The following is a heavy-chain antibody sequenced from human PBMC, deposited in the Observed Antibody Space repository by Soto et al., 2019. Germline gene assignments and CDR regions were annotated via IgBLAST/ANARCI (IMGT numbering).Heavy chain of an antibody. CDR3: NTGTRSFSGYERGY. D-gene: IGHD5-12*01. Sequence: EVQLVESGGGLVKPGGSLRLSCAASGFTFSNAWMSWVRQAPGKGLEWVGRIKSNTDGGTIDYAAPVKGRFTISRDDSKNPLYLQMTSLKTEDTAEYYCNTGTRSFSGYERGYWGQGTLVTVSS. V-gene: IGHV3-15*01. J-gene: IGHJ4*02. CDR2: IKSNTDGGTI. CDR1: GFTFSNAW.